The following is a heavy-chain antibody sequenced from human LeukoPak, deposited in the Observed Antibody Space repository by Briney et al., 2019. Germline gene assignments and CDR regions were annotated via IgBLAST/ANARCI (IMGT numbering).Heavy chain of an antibody. D-gene: IGHD2-15*01. Sequence: PVASVKVSCKASGYTFTSYYMHWVRQAPGQGLEWMGIINLSGGSTSYAQKFQGRVTMTRDTSTSTVYMELSSLRSEDTAVYYCARSVVVVAQFDPWGQGTLVTVSS. J-gene: IGHJ5*02. CDR1: GYTFTSYY. V-gene: IGHV1-46*01. CDR3: ARSVVVVAQFDP. CDR2: INLSGGST.